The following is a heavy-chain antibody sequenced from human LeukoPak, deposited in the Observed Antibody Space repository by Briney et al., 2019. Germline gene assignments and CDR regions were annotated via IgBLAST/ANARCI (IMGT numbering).Heavy chain of an antibody. CDR1: GFTFSSYA. CDR2: ISYDGSNK. V-gene: IGHV3-30-3*01. CDR3: ARETCSVYGDYLYYFDY. J-gene: IGHJ4*02. Sequence: GGSLRLSCVASGFTFSSYAMHWVRQAPGKGLEWVAVISYDGSNKYYADSVKGRFTISRDNSKNTLYLQMNSLRAEDTAVYYCARETCSVYGDYLYYFDYWGQGTLVTVSS. D-gene: IGHD4-17*01.